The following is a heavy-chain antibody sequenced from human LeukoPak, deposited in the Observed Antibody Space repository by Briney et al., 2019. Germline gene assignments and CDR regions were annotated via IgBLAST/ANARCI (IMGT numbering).Heavy chain of an antibody. D-gene: IGHD5-18*01. V-gene: IGHV1-69*13. J-gene: IGHJ5*02. Sequence: SVKVSCKASGGTFSSYAVSWVRQAPGQGLEWMGGIIPIFGTANYAQKFQGRVTITADESTSTAYMELSSLRSEDTAVYYCARDKPRDTAMVPSGPSWFDPWGQGTLVTVSS. CDR1: GGTFSSYA. CDR2: IIPIFGTA. CDR3: ARDKPRDTAMVPSGPSWFDP.